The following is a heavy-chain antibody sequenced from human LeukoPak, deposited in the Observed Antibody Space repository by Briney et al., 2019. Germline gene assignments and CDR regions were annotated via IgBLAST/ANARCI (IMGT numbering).Heavy chain of an antibody. CDR3: ARVWGIAVAGSLTPTLGALDY. Sequence: GASVKVSCKTSGYTFTGYYMHWVRQAPGQGLEWMGCINPNSGGTNYAQKFQGRVTMTRDTSISTAYMELSRLRSDDTAVYYCARVWGIAVAGSLTPTLGALDYWGQGTLVTVSS. CDR1: GYTFTGYY. J-gene: IGHJ4*02. D-gene: IGHD6-19*01. V-gene: IGHV1-2*02. CDR2: INPNSGGT.